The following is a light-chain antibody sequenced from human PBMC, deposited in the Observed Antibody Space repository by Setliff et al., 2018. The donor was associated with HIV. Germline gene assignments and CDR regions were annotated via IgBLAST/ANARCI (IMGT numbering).Light chain of an antibody. CDR2: EVS. Sequence: QSVLTQPASVSGSPGQSITISCTGTSSDIGGYNYVSWYQQHPGRAPKLVISEVSNRPSGLSNRFSGSKPGDTASLTISGLQTEDEADYYCSSYTATSTLYVFGTGTKVTVL. V-gene: IGLV2-14*01. CDR1: SSDIGGYNY. J-gene: IGLJ1*01. CDR3: SSYTATSTLYV.